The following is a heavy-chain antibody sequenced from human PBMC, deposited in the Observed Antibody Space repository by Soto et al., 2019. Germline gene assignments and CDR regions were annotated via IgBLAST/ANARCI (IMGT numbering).Heavy chain of an antibody. CDR1: GFTFGSYG. CDR3: AKDPAPYDSSGSLFDP. V-gene: IGHV3-30*18. J-gene: IGHJ5*02. D-gene: IGHD3-22*01. CDR2: ISYDGSNK. Sequence: GGSLRLSCAASGFTFGSYGMHWVRQAPGKGLEWVAVISYDGSNKYYADSVKGRFTISRDNSKNTLYLQMNSLRAEDTAVYYCAKDPAPYDSSGSLFDPWGQGTLVTVSS.